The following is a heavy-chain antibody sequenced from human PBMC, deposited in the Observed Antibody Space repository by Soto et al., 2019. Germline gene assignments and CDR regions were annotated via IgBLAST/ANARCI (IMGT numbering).Heavy chain of an antibody. J-gene: IGHJ6*02. CDR2: ISASGSTI. CDR3: AKTELSYFATDV. Sequence: GGSLRLSCAASGFTFSDYYMSWIRHAPGKGLEWLSYISASGSTIHYADSVRGRFTISRDNTKNSLYLQMNSLRAEDTAVYYCAKTELSYFATDVWGQGTTVTVYS. V-gene: IGHV3-11*01. CDR1: GFTFSDYY. D-gene: IGHD1-7*01.